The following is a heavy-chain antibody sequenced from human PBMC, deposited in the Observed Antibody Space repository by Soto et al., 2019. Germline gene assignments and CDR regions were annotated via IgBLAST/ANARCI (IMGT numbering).Heavy chain of an antibody. V-gene: IGHV2-5*02. Sequence: QITLKESGPTLVKPTQTITLTCTISGFSLSTSGVGVGWIRQPPGKALDWLALIYWDGDKRYSPSLKSRLTITKDTSKNQVVLTMTNMDPVDTATYFCVRLLLFGELTWGQGTLVTVSS. J-gene: IGHJ4*02. D-gene: IGHD3-10*01. CDR3: VRLLLFGELT. CDR1: GFSLSTSGVG. CDR2: IYWDGDK.